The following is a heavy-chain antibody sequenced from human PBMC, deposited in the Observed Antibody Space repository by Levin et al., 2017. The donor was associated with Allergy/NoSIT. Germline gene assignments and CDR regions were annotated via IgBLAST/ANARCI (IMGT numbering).Heavy chain of an antibody. CDR2: IKPDGSGK. CDR1: GFTFSPYW. CDR3: VRGFGMDV. J-gene: IGHJ6*02. V-gene: IGHV3-7*01. Sequence: LSLTCAASGFTFSPYWMTWVRQASGKGLEWVANIKPDGSGKSYVDSLKGRFTISRDNAKNSLYLEMNSLRVEDTAVYYCVRGFGMDVWGQGTTVTVSS.